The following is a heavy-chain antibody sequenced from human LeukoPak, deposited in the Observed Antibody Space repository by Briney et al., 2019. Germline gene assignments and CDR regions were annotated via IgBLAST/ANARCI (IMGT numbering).Heavy chain of an antibody. CDR1: GGSISSYY. CDR2: IYYGGST. J-gene: IGHJ6*03. V-gene: IGHV4-59*12. Sequence: PSETLSLTCTVSGGSISSYYWSWIRQPPGKGLEWIGYIYYGGSTNYNPSLKSRVTISVDTSKNQFSLKLSSVTAADTAVYYCARVKDPGGYYYYYYMDIWGKGNTVTVSS. CDR3: ARVKDPGGYYYYYYMDI. D-gene: IGHD3-16*01.